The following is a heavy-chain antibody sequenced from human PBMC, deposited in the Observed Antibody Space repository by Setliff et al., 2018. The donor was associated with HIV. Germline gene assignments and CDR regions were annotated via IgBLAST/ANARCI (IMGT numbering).Heavy chain of an antibody. Sequence: LRLSCAASGFTFSSYWMSWVRQAPGKGLEWVANIKQDGSEKYYADSVKGRFTISRDNSKNTLYLQMNSLRAEDTAVYYCARIRGFCSGGSCYPYYYYAMDVWGQGTTVTVSS. J-gene: IGHJ6*02. D-gene: IGHD2-15*01. V-gene: IGHV3-7*01. CDR2: IKQDGSEK. CDR3: ARIRGFCSGGSCYPYYYYAMDV. CDR1: GFTFSSYW.